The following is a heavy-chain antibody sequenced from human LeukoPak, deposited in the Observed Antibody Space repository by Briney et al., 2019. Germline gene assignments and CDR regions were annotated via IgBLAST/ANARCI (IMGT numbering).Heavy chain of an antibody. Sequence: PSETLSLTCAVYGGSFSGYYWSWIRQPPGKGLERIGEISHSGSTNYNPSLKSRVTISVDTSKNQFSLKLSSVTAADTAVYYCARLGYGDYPRDYWGQGTLVTVSS. CDR3: ARLGYGDYPRDY. CDR2: ISHSGST. CDR1: GGSFSGYY. D-gene: IGHD4-17*01. J-gene: IGHJ4*02. V-gene: IGHV4-34*01.